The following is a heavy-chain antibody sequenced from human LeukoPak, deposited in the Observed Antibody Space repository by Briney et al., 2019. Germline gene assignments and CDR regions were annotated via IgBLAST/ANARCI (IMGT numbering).Heavy chain of an antibody. CDR2: INHGGST. CDR1: GGSFSGHY. Sequence: PSETQSLTCAVYGGSFSGHYWSWIRQPPGKGLEWIGEINHGGSTTYNPSLKSRVTISVDTSKGQYSLKVTSVTAADTAVYYCARDGRYCSSTNCYGGEGWFDPWGQGTLVTVSS. D-gene: IGHD2-2*01. CDR3: ARDGRYCSSTNCYGGEGWFDP. V-gene: IGHV4-34*01. J-gene: IGHJ5*02.